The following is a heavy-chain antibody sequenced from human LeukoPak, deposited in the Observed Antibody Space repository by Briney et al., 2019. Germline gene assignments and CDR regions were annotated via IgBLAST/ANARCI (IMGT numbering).Heavy chain of an antibody. D-gene: IGHD5-18*01. CDR3: AREAGYSYGVDY. V-gene: IGHV4-34*01. CDR2: IDHSDRT. Sequence: SETLSLTCAVSGGSFTGNFWSWIRQIPGKGLEWIGEIDHSDRTNYNPSLKSRVTISVDTSKNQFSLKLSSVTAADTAVYYCAREAGYSYGVDYWGQGTLVTVSS. CDR1: GGSFTGNF. J-gene: IGHJ4*02.